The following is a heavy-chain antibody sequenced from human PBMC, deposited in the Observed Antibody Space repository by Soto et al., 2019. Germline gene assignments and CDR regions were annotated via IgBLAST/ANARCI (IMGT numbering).Heavy chain of an antibody. CDR1: GFTFSSYG. CDR3: ATEYSGGGSCYCYGMDV. D-gene: IGHD2-15*01. Sequence: QVQLVESGGGVVQPGRSLRLSCAASGFTFSSYGMHWVRQAPGKGLEWVAVIWYDGSNKYYADSVKGRFTISRDKSKNPLYLQMNSRRAEDMAVYYCATEYSGGGSCYCYGMDVWAQGTTVTVSS. V-gene: IGHV3-33*01. J-gene: IGHJ6*02. CDR2: IWYDGSNK.